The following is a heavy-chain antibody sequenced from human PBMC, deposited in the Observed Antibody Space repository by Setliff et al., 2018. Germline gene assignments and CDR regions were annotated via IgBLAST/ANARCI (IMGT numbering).Heavy chain of an antibody. Sequence: PSETLSLTCTVSDDSINSRRYYWGWFRQPAGKGLEWIGQIYTSWSTNYNPSFKSRVTISLDTSKNQFSLSLKTVTAADTAVYYCARMSGFQYMDVWGQGTMVTVSS. V-gene: IGHV4-61*09. CDR3: ARMSGFQYMDV. D-gene: IGHD3-3*01. CDR2: IYTSWST. CDR1: DDSINSRRYY. J-gene: IGHJ6*03.